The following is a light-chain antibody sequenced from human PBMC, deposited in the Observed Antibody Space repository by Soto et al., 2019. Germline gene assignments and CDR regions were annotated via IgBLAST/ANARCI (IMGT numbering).Light chain of an antibody. V-gene: IGKV1-39*01. CDR1: QSISTY. Sequence: DIQMTQSPSSLSASVGDRVTITCRASQSISTYLNWYQQKPGKAPKLLIYAASSLQSGVPSRFSASGSGTDFTLTISNLQPEDFATYYCQQSYITPPLTFGGGTKVDIK. J-gene: IGKJ4*01. CDR3: QQSYITPPLT. CDR2: AAS.